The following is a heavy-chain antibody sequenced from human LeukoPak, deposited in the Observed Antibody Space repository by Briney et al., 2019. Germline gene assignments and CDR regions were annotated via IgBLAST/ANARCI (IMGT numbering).Heavy chain of an antibody. J-gene: IGHJ5*02. Sequence: PSQTLSLTCAVSGGSISSGGYSWSWIRQPPGKGLEWIGYIYYSGSTNYNPSLKSRVTISVDTSKNQFSLKLSSVTAADTAVYYCARSIAAGWFDPWGQGTLVTVSS. V-gene: IGHV4-61*08. CDR3: ARSIAAGWFDP. CDR1: GGSISSGGYS. CDR2: IYYSGST. D-gene: IGHD6-13*01.